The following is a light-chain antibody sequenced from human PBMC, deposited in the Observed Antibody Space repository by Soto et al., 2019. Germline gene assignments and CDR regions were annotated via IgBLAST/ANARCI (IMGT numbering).Light chain of an antibody. Sequence: QSALTQPPSASASPGQSVTISCTGTSSDIGGYDFVSWYQQHPGKAPKLLISDVNKRPSGVPDRFSGSKSGNRASLTVSGLQAEDEADYYCSSYAGSNNFVFGSGTKLTVL. CDR1: SSDIGGYDF. CDR2: DVN. V-gene: IGLV2-8*01. CDR3: SSYAGSNNFV. J-gene: IGLJ1*01.